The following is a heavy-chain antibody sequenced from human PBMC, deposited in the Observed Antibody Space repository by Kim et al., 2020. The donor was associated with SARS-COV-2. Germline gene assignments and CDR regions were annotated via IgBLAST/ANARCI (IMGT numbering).Heavy chain of an antibody. CDR3: ARLSYSSRYGEFDY. J-gene: IGHJ4*02. Sequence: SPSFQGQVTISADKSISTAYLQGSSLKASDTAMYYCARLSYSSRYGEFDYWGQGTLVTVSS. D-gene: IGHD6-25*01. V-gene: IGHV5-51*01.